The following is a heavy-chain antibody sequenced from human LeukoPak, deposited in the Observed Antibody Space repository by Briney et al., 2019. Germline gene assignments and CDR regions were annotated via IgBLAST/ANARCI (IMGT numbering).Heavy chain of an antibody. Sequence: SETLSLTCTVSGGSISTYYWSWIRQPPGKGLEWIGYIYYSGSTNYNPSLKSRVTISVDTSKNQFSLKLSSVTAADTAVYYCARGVTVTTRDYGMDVWGQGTTVTVSS. J-gene: IGHJ6*02. V-gene: IGHV4-59*12. CDR3: ARGVTVTTRDYGMDV. D-gene: IGHD4-17*01. CDR1: GGSISTYY. CDR2: IYYSGST.